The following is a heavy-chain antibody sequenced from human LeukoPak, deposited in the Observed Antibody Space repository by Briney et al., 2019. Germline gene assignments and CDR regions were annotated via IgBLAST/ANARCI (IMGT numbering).Heavy chain of an antibody. CDR1: GYTLTELS. V-gene: IGHV1-24*01. Sequence: GASVKVSCKVSGYTLTELSMHWVRQAPGKGLEWMGGFDPEDGETIYAQKFQGRVTMTEDTSTDTAYMELSSLRSEDTAVYYCATLLQLWSRDAFDIWGQGTMVTVSS. CDR2: FDPEDGET. J-gene: IGHJ3*02. D-gene: IGHD5-18*01. CDR3: ATLLQLWSRDAFDI.